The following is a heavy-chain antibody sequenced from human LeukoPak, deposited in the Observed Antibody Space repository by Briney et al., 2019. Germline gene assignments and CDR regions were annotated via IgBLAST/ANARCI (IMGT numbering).Heavy chain of an antibody. D-gene: IGHD2-2*01. CDR2: INNSVNT. CDR3: ARGRRSVVVPADSHHYYYMDV. Sequence: SETLSLTCAVSGGAFSGYYWRWIRQTPGGGLEWSGEINNSVNTNSNPSLKSLVTISVDTSKKQFSLKMSSLTAADTAVYYCARGRRSVVVPADSHHYYYMDVWGKGTTVTVSS. CDR1: GGAFSGYY. V-gene: IGHV4-34*01. J-gene: IGHJ6*03.